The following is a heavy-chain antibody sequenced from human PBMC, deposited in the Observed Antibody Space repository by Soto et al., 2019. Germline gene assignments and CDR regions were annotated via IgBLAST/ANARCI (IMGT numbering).Heavy chain of an antibody. D-gene: IGHD2-15*01. Sequence: EVQLVESGGGLVKPGGSLRLSCAASGFTFSNAWMSWVRQAPGKGLEWVGRIKSKTDGGTTDYAAPVKGRFTISRDDSKNTLYLQMNSLKTEDTAVYYCTTDRVTKVVAANHWFVPWGQGTLVTVSS. J-gene: IGHJ5*02. V-gene: IGHV3-15*01. CDR1: GFTFSNAW. CDR2: IKSKTDGGTT. CDR3: TTDRVTKVVAANHWFVP.